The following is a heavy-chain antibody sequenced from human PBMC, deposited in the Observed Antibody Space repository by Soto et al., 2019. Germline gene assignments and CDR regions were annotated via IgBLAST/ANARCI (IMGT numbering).Heavy chain of an antibody. V-gene: IGHV4-31*03. CDR1: GGSIRDGGYY. J-gene: IGHJ5*02. D-gene: IGHD4-17*01. CDR3: AKDPSPQPTTVVTPGWFDP. Sequence: LSLTCTVSGGSIRDGGYYWSWIRQRPGKGLEWLGYIYYTGSAYYNPSLKSRLTISVDVSKSQFSLKLTSLTAADTAVYYCAKDPSPQPTTVVTPGWFDPWGQGVLVTVSS. CDR2: IYYTGSA.